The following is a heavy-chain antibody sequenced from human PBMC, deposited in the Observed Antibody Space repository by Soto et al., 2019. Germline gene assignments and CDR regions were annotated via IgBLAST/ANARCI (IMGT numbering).Heavy chain of an antibody. Sequence: QVQLVQSGAEVKKPGASVKVSCKASGYTFTSYGISWVRQAPGQGLEWMGWISAYNGNTNYAQKIQGRVTITTDTSTSTAYMGLRSLRSDDTAVYYCARGGVSSSWSIVYYYGMDVWGQGTTVTVSS. V-gene: IGHV1-18*01. J-gene: IGHJ6*02. CDR1: GYTFTSYG. CDR3: ARGGVSSSWSIVYYYGMDV. D-gene: IGHD6-13*01. CDR2: ISAYNGNT.